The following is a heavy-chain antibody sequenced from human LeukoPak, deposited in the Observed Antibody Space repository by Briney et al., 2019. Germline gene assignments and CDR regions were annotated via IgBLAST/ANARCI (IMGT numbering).Heavy chain of an antibody. Sequence: ASVKVSCKASGYTFTSYAMNWVRQAPGQGLEWMGWINPKIGDTSYAQKFQAGVTMTRETAISTAYMELSNLTSDDTAVYYCARGRAADLDYWGQGTLVTVSS. J-gene: IGHJ4*02. CDR3: ARGRAADLDY. V-gene: IGHV1-2*02. D-gene: IGHD2-15*01. CDR1: GYTFTSYA. CDR2: INPKIGDT.